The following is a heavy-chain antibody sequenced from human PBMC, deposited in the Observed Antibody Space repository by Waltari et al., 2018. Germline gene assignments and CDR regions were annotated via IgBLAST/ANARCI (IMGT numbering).Heavy chain of an antibody. D-gene: IGHD4-17*01. CDR3: ARRGAGDYGDFPADY. CDR2: IYPVTPDT. J-gene: IGHJ4*02. V-gene: IGHV5-51*03. Sequence: VQLVQSGAEVKKPGESLKISCKGSGYSFTSYWIGWVRQMPGKGLEWRGIIYPVTPDTVDSPSFQAKVTISADKSISTAYLQWSSLKASDTAMYYCARRGAGDYGDFPADYWGQGTLVTVSS. CDR1: GYSFTSYW.